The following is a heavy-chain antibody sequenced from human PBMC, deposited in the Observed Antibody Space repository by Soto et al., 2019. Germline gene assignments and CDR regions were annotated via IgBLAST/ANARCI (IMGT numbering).Heavy chain of an antibody. D-gene: IGHD6-13*01. J-gene: IGHJ4*01. V-gene: IGHV3-23*01. CDR2: ITGSGGGT. CDR1: GFTFSNYA. CDR3: AKRPLTAAGFDY. Sequence: EVQLLESGGGLVQPGGSLRLSCAASGFTFSNYAMTWVRQAPGKGLEWVSVITGSGGGTYFVDSVKGRFTISRDNSKNTVYLQMNSLRAEDTAVYYCAKRPLTAAGFDYWGHVTLVTVSS.